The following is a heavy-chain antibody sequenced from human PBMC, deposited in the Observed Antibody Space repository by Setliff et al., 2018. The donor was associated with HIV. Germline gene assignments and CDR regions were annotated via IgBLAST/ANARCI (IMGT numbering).Heavy chain of an antibody. CDR1: GDSISTDY. CDR2: IYNSAST. J-gene: IGHJ3*01. V-gene: IGHV4-59*08. CDR3: VKHFWTDYYDWRDTGAFDL. D-gene: IGHD3-22*01. Sequence: KPSETLSLTCTVSGDSISTDYWPWIRQPPGKGLAWIGYIYNSASTSYNPSLKSRVTISVDTSKNQFSLKLSSVTAADTAVYYCVKHFWTDYYDWRDTGAFDLWGQGTMVTVSS.